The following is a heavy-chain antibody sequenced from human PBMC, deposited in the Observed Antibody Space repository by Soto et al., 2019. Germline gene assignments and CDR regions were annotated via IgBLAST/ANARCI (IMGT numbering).Heavy chain of an antibody. J-gene: IGHJ6*02. D-gene: IGHD3-10*01. V-gene: IGHV6-1*01. CDR2: TYYKSKWNN. CDR1: GDSGSSNSSG. CDR3: TGITWFRGMDV. Sequence: LXLTCVISGDSGSSNSSGWNWIRQSPSRGLEWLGRTYYKSKWNNDYALSVKSRITINPDTSKNQFSLHLYSVTPEDTAVYYCTGITWFRGMDVWGQGTPVTVSS.